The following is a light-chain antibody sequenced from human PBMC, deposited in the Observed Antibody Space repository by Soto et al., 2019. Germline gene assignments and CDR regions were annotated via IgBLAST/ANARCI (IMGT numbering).Light chain of an antibody. V-gene: IGLV2-14*01. CDR2: EVS. Sequence: QSALTQPASVSGSPGQSITISCTGTSSDVGGYNYVSWYQQHPGKAPKVMIFEVSNRPSGVSNRFSGSKSGNTASLTISGLQAEDEADYYCSSCSTSGTVTFGGGTKLTVL. J-gene: IGLJ2*01. CDR3: SSCSTSGTVT. CDR1: SSDVGGYNY.